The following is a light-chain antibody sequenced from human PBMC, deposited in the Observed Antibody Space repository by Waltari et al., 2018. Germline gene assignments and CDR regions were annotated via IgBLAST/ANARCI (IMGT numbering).Light chain of an antibody. CDR3: ASWDDSLSVGV. V-gene: IGLV1-47*01. Sequence: QSVLTQPPSASGTPGQRVTISCSGSISNLGTNYVYWYQQFPGTAPKLLIQRNTQRPSGVPDRFSGSKSGTSASLASSGLRSEDEADYYCASWDDSLSVGVFGGGTKLTVL. J-gene: IGLJ3*02. CDR1: ISNLGTNY. CDR2: RNT.